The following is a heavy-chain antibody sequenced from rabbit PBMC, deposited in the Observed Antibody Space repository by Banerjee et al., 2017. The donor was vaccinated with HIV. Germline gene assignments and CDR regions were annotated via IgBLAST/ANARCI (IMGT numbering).Heavy chain of an antibody. D-gene: IGHD7-1*01. CDR2: INTSSGNT. CDR1: GFSFSSAYD. CDR3: ARDLAAVTGWNFGL. Sequence: QQQLVESGGGLVKPEGSLTLTCTASGFSFSSAYDMCWVRQAPGKGLEWIACINTSSGNTVYASWAKGRFTISRTSSTTVALQMTSLTAADTATYFCARDLAAVTGWNFGLRGPGTLVTVS. J-gene: IGHJ4*01. V-gene: IGHV1S45*01.